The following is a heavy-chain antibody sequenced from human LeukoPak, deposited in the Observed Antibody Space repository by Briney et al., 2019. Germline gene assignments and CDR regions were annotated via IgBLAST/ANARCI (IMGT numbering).Heavy chain of an antibody. J-gene: IGHJ3*02. Sequence: GGSLRLSCAASGFTFSSYGMHWVRQAPGKGLEWVAVISYDGSNKYYADSVKGRFTISRDNSKNTLYLQMNSLRAEDTAVYYCARDHNSNYAPDPDDAFDIWAKGQWSPSLQ. CDR3: ARDHNSNYAPDPDDAFDI. D-gene: IGHD4-11*01. CDR2: ISYDGSNK. CDR1: GFTFSSYG. V-gene: IGHV3-30*03.